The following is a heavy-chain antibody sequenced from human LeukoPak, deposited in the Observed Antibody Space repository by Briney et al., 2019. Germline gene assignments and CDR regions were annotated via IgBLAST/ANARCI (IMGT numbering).Heavy chain of an antibody. J-gene: IGHJ4*02. CDR1: GFTFSSYA. CDR2: ISGSGDST. CDR3: ARVGVEEDYWGQDY. Sequence: PGGSLRLSCAASGFTFSSYAMSWVRPAPGKGLEWVSGISGSGDSTNYADSVKGRFTISRDNSKNTLYMQMNSLTAEDTAVYYCARVGVEEDYWGQDYWGQGTLVTVSS. V-gene: IGHV3-23*01. D-gene: IGHD3-3*01.